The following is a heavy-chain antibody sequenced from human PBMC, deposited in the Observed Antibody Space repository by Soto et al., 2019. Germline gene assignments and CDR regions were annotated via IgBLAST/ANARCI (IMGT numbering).Heavy chain of an antibody. V-gene: IGHV1-18*01. J-gene: IGHJ4*02. Sequence: ASVKVSCPPSGYTFTRHGINWVRQAPGQGLEWMGWINPYHGNTKYAQKVQGRVTMTTDTSTSTAYMELRSLRSDDTAVYYCARGPTSSRVDYWGQGTLVTVSS. CDR2: INPYHGNT. D-gene: IGHD6-13*01. CDR3: ARGPTSSRVDY. CDR1: GYTFTRHG.